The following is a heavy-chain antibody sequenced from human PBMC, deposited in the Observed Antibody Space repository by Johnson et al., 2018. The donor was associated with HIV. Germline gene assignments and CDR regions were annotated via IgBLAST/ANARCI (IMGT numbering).Heavy chain of an antibody. CDR2: ISYDGSNK. J-gene: IGHJ3*02. Sequence: VQLVESGGGVVQPGRSLRLSCAASGFTFTTYAMHWVRQAPGKGLEWVAVISYDGSNKYYADSVKGRFTISRDNSKNTLYLQMNSLRVEDTAVYYCARDREYGLAWGWALDIWGQGTMVTMSS. V-gene: IGHV3-30*04. D-gene: IGHD6-19*01. CDR1: GFTFTTYA. CDR3: ARDREYGLAWGWALDI.